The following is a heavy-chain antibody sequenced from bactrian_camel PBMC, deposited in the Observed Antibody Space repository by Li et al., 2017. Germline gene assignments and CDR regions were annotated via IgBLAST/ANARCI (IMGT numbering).Heavy chain of an antibody. V-gene: IGHV3S28*01. CDR1: GFTFSDHY. J-gene: IGHJ4*01. Sequence: QVQLVESGGGSVQPGGSLSVSCTASGFTFSDHYMSWVRQAPGKGLEWVSLIRIGGSSLDIADSVKDRFTISEDYAENTLYLQLNSLKTEDTAMYFCSSLYNRYWDQGTQVTVS. CDR3: SSLYNRY. CDR2: IRIGGSSL.